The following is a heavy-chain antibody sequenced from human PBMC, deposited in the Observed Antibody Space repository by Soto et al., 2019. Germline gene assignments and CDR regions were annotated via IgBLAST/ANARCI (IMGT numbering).Heavy chain of an antibody. CDR2: ISAYNGNT. J-gene: IGHJ4*02. V-gene: IGHV1-18*01. D-gene: IGHD2-15*01. CDR1: GYTFTNFG. Sequence: QVQLVQSGAEVKKPGASVKVSCKASGYTFTNFGISWVRQAPGQGLEWMGWISAYNGNTNYAQNFQGRVTMTTDTSTSPAYMELRSLRSEDPAVYYCARGGTPIDCWGQGALVTVYS. CDR3: ARGGTPIDC.